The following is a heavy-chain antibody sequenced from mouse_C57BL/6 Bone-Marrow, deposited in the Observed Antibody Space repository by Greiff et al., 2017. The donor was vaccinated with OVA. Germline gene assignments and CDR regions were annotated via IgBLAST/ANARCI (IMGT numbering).Heavy chain of an antibody. V-gene: IGHV1-82*01. J-gene: IGHJ3*01. CDR1: GYAFSSSW. CDR3: ARDYGSRPWFAY. CDR2: IYPGDGDT. Sequence: VQLQQSGPELVKPGASVKISCKASGYAFSSSWMNWVKQRPGKGLEWIGRIYPGDGDTNYNGKFKGKATLTADKSSSTAYMQLSSLTSEDSAVYFCARDYGSRPWFAYWGQGTLVTVSA. D-gene: IGHD1-1*01.